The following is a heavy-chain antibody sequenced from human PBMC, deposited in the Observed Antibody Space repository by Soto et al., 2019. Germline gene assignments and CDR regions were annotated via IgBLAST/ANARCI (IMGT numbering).Heavy chain of an antibody. D-gene: IGHD1-1*01. J-gene: IGHJ4*02. Sequence: VASVKVSCKASGGSFSTYAINWLRQAPGQGLEWMGGIIPLFGSTSYAQKFQGRVTMTRDTSTSTVYMELSSLRSEDTAVYYCAGGATGTPFDYWGQGTLVTVSS. CDR2: IIPLFGST. V-gene: IGHV1-69*05. CDR1: GGSFSTYA. CDR3: AGGATGTPFDY.